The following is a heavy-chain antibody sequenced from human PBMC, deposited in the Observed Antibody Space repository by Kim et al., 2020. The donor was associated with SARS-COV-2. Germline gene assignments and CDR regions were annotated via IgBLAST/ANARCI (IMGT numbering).Heavy chain of an antibody. J-gene: IGHJ4*02. V-gene: IGHV3-53*01. D-gene: IGHD2-15*01. CDR2: IYSGGST. Sequence: GGSLRLSCAASGFTVSSNYMTWVRQAPGKGLEWVSVIYSGGSTYYADSVKGRFTISRDNSKNTLYLQMNNLRAEDTAVYYCARGVRPTPLYYFDYWGQGTLVTVSS. CDR1: GFTVSSNY. CDR3: ARGVRPTPLYYFDY.